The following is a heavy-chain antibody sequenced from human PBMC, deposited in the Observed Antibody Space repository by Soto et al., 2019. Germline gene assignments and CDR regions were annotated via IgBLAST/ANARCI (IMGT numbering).Heavy chain of an antibody. CDR2: IYYSGST. Sequence: LSLTCTVSGGSISSSSYYWGWIRQPPGKGLEWIGSIYYSGSTYYNPSLKSRVTISVDTSKNQFSLKLSSVTAADTAVYYCARAPLIAYYDFWSGYFSWFDPWGQGTLVTVSS. D-gene: IGHD3-3*01. V-gene: IGHV4-39*01. CDR3: ARAPLIAYYDFWSGYFSWFDP. J-gene: IGHJ5*02. CDR1: GGSISSSSYY.